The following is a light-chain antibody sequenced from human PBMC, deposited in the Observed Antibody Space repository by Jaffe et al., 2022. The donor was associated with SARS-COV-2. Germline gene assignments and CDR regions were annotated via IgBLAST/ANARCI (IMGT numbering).Light chain of an antibody. Sequence: DIVMTQSPLSLPVTPGEPASISCRSSQSLLHSDGKTFLDWYLQKPGHSPQLLIYLGSNRASGVPDRFSGSGSGRDFTLTISRVEAEDVGDYYCMQGLQIPYTFGQGTKLE. CDR3: MQGLQIPYT. CDR2: LGS. V-gene: IGKV2-28*01. CDR1: QSLLHSDGKTF. J-gene: IGKJ2*01.